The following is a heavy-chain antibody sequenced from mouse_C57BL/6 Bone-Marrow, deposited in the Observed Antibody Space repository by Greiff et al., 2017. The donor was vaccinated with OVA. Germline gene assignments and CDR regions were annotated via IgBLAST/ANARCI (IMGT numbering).Heavy chain of an antibody. J-gene: IGHJ2*01. CDR2: IYPRSGNT. V-gene: IGHV1-81*01. Sequence: VQLQQSGAELARPGASVKLSCKASGYTFTSYGISWVKQRTGQGLEWIGEIYPRSGNTYSNEKLKGKATLTADTSSSTAYMELRSLTSDDSAVYFCAREGFIYYDYLRVDYWGQGTTLTVSS. D-gene: IGHD2-4*01. CDR1: GYTFTSYG. CDR3: AREGFIYYDYLRVDY.